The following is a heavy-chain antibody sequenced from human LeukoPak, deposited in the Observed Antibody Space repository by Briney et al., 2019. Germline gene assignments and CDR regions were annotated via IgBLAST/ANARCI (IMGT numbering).Heavy chain of an antibody. Sequence: GSVKVSCQASGYTFTDYYMHWVRQAPGQGLEWMGLINPNSGGTNYAQKFQGRVTMTRDTSISTGYMEISRLRHDDTAVYYCARVRGYSGYDPPGYWGQGTLVTVSS. J-gene: IGHJ4*02. CDR2: INPNSGGT. CDR3: ARVRGYSGYDPPGY. CDR1: GYTFTDYY. D-gene: IGHD5-12*01. V-gene: IGHV1-2*02.